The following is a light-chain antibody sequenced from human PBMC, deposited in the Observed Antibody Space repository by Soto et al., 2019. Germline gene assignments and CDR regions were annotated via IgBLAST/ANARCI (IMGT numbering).Light chain of an antibody. V-gene: IGKV3-15*01. CDR1: QSVRRN. CDR3: QHYDAWPYS. Sequence: EIVMTQSPASLSVSPGERATLSCWASQSVRRNLAWYQQRPGQPPRLVLYGASTRASRVPARFSGSGSGTEFSLTISSLQSEDFAVYYCQHYDAWPYSFGQGTKLEMK. CDR2: GAS. J-gene: IGKJ2*03.